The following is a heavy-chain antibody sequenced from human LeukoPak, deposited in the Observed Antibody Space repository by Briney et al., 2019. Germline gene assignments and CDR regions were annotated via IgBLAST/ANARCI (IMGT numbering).Heavy chain of an antibody. V-gene: IGHV3-48*01. Sequence: GGSLRLSCAASGFTFSSYWMSWVRQAPGKGLEWVSYIISGSSTIYYADSVKGRFTISRDNGKNSLYLQMNSLRAEGTAVYYCAREDHYYHGMDVWGQGTTVTVSS. CDR3: AREDHYYHGMDV. CDR2: IISGSSTI. J-gene: IGHJ6*02. CDR1: GFTFSSYW.